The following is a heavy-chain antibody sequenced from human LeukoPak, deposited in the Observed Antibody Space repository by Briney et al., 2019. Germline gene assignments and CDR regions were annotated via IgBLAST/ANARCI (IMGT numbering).Heavy chain of an antibody. Sequence: ASVKVSCKASGYTFTGYYMHWVRQAPGQGLEWMGWINPNSGGTKYALKFQGRVTMTRDTSISTAYMELSRLRSDDTAVYYCARDGIISSSGPPLYPWGQGTLVTVSS. CDR2: INPNSGGT. D-gene: IGHD6-6*01. CDR3: ARDGIISSSGPPLYP. J-gene: IGHJ5*02. V-gene: IGHV1-2*02. CDR1: GYTFTGYY.